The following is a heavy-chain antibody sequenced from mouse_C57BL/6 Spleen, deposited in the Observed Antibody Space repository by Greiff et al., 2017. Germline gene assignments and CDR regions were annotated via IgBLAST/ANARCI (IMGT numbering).Heavy chain of an antibody. J-gene: IGHJ4*01. CDR2: IYPSDSET. D-gene: IGHD2-3*01. CDR3: ARGYDDGYLHAMDY. CDR1: GYTFTSYW. V-gene: IGHV1-61*01. Sequence: QVQLQQPGAELVRPGSSVKLSCKASGYTFTSYWMDWVKQRPGQGLEWIGNIYPSDSETHYNQKFKDKATLTVDKSSSTAYMQLSSLTSEDSAVYYCARGYDDGYLHAMDYWGQGTSVTVSS.